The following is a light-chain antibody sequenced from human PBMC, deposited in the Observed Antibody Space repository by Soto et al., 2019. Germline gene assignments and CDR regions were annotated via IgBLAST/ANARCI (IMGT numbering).Light chain of an antibody. V-gene: IGKV3-20*01. J-gene: IGKJ4*01. CDR1: QSVRNNY. CDR2: DSS. CDR3: QQDGSTPLT. Sequence: EIVLTQSPDTLSLSPGERATLSCRASQSVRNNYLAWYQQQPGQAPRFLIFDSSSRATGIPDRFSGSGSGTDFTLTSSSLDPEDFAVYYCQQDGSTPLTFGGGTKVDIE.